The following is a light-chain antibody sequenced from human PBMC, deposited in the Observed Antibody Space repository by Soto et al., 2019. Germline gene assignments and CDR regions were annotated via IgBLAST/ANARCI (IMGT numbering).Light chain of an antibody. Sequence: SYELAQPPSVSVAPGKTARITCGGNNIGSKSVHWYQQKPGQAPVVVIYYNSDRPSGIPERFSGSNSGNTATLTISSVEAGDEADYHCQVWDSSSVLVVFGGGTKVTVL. CDR1: NIGSKS. CDR3: QVWDSSSVLVV. CDR2: YNS. J-gene: IGLJ2*01. V-gene: IGLV3-21*04.